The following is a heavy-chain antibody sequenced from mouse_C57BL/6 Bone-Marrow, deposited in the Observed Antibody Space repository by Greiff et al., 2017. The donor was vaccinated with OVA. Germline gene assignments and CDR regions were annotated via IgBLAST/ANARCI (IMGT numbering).Heavy chain of an antibody. Sequence: QVQLKQPGAEVVRPGSSVKLSCKASGYTFTSYWMDWVKQRPGQGLEWIGNIYPSDSETHYNQKFKDKATLTVDKSSSTAYMQLSSLTSEDSAVYYCARSPLITTVVAHWYFDVWGTGTTVTVSS. CDR3: ARSPLITTVVAHWYFDV. CDR1: GYTFTSYW. D-gene: IGHD1-1*01. V-gene: IGHV1-61*01. CDR2: IYPSDSET. J-gene: IGHJ1*03.